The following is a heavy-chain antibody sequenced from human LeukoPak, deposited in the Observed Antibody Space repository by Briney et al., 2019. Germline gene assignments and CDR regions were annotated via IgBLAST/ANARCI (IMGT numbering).Heavy chain of an antibody. CDR1: GFTFSSYS. CDR3: ARSLQVGPSYYYYYYMDV. V-gene: IGHV3-21*01. CDR2: ISSSSSYI. J-gene: IGHJ6*03. Sequence: PAGTLTLSCAASGFTFSSYSMNWVRQAPGKGLEWVSSISSSSSYIYYADSVKGRFTISRDNAKNSLYLRMNSMGAEDTAVYYWARSLQVGPSYYYYYYMDVWGKGTTVTVSS. D-gene: IGHD1-26*01.